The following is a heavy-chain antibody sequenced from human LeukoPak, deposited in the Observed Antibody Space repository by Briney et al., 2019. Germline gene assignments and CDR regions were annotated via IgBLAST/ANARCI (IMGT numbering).Heavy chain of an antibody. J-gene: IGHJ4*02. D-gene: IGHD2-15*01. CDR1: GFTFGTFG. V-gene: IGHV3-30*03. Sequence: GGSLRLSCAASGFTFGTFGLHWVRQALGKGLEWVAVISYDGSNKYYADSVKGRFTISRDNSKNTLYLQMNSLRAEDTAVYYCATLPTPSRYCSGGSCYSVDYWGQGTLVTVSS. CDR3: ATLPTPSRYCSGGSCYSVDY. CDR2: ISYDGSNK.